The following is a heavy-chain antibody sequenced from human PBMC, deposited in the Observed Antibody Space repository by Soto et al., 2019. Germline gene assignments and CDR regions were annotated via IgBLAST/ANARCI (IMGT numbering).Heavy chain of an antibody. CDR3: GQGEGRSPGLGYGMDV. D-gene: IGHD3-10*01. CDR1: GFMFNNYA. V-gene: IGHV3-23*01. Sequence: EVQLLESGGGVVQPGGSLRLSCAASGFMFNNYAMSWARQAPGKGLEWVSGVGISGAHTYYADSVKGHFTISRDNSKNMVYQQMNSLRAEDTAVYYCGQGEGRSPGLGYGMDVGGQGPTVTVSS. J-gene: IGHJ6*02. CDR2: VGISGAHT.